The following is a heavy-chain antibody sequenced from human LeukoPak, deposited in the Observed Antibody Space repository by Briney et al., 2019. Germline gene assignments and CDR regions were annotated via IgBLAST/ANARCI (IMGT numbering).Heavy chain of an antibody. CDR3: AKAGQLQLGVYYFDY. D-gene: IGHD1-1*01. J-gene: IGHJ4*02. CDR2: SSGSGGST. V-gene: IGHV3-23*01. Sequence: GGSLRLSCAASGFAFSSYAMSWVRQAPGQGLEWVSVSSGSGGSTYYADSVKGRFTVSRDSSKNTLYLQMNSLRVEDTAVYYCAKAGQLQLGVYYFDYWGQGTLVTVSS. CDR1: GFAFSSYA.